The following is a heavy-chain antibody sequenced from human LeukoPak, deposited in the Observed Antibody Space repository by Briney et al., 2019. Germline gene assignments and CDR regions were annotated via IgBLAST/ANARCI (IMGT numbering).Heavy chain of an antibody. CDR2: IILIFGTA. D-gene: IGHD1-1*01. Sequence: SVKVSCKASGGTFSSYAISWVRQAPGQGLEWMGRIILIFGTANYAQKFHGRVTITTDESTSTAYMDLTRLRSDDTAVYYCARGTEYYFDYWGQGTLVTVSS. CDR3: ARGTEYYFDY. V-gene: IGHV1-69*05. CDR1: GGTFSSYA. J-gene: IGHJ4*02.